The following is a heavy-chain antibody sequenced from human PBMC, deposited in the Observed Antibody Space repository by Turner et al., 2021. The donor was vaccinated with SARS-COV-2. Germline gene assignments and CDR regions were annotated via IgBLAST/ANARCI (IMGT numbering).Heavy chain of an antibody. Sequence: EVQLVESAGDLVQPGESLRRLRITSGITFSTYWMHWVRQAPGKGLECVSNMKNDGRDASYADSVKGRISISRDSAKNTLYLQMSTLRVEDTAVYYCAVYNSGRWVWGQGTLVNVSS. CDR2: MKNDGRDA. D-gene: IGHD6-19*01. CDR1: GITFSTYW. CDR3: AVYNSGRWV. V-gene: IGHV3-74*01. J-gene: IGHJ4*02.